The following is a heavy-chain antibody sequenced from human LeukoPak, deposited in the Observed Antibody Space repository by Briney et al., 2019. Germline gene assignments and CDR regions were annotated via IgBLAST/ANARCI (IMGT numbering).Heavy chain of an antibody. V-gene: IGHV4-59*01. J-gene: IGHJ4*02. CDR3: ARESGYSGYD. CDR2: IYYSGST. Sequence: SETLSLTCTVSGGSISSYYWSWIRQPPGKGLEWIGYIYYSGSTNYNPSLKSRVTISVDTSKNQFSLKLSSVTAADTAVYYCARESGYSGYDWGQGTLVTVSS. CDR1: GGSISSYY. D-gene: IGHD5-12*01.